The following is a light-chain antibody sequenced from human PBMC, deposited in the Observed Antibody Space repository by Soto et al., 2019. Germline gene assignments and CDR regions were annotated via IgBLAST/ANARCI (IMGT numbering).Light chain of an antibody. V-gene: IGKV3-15*01. Sequence: LSVSPCDRAPIPCRASQSVSSNLAWYQQKPGQAPRLLIYGASTRATGIPARFSGSGSGTEFTLTIISLQSEDFAVYYCQQYNPRPTFGQGTKVDIK. CDR1: QSVSSN. CDR3: QQYNPRPT. J-gene: IGKJ1*01. CDR2: GAS.